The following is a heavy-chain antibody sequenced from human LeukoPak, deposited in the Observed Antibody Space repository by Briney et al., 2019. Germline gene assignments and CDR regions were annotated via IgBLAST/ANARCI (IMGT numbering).Heavy chain of an antibody. CDR2: IYYSGST. CDR1: GGYISSYY. Sequence: SETLSLTCTVSGGYISSYYWSWIRQPPGERLEWIGYIYYSGSTNYNPSLKSRVTISVDTSKNQFSLKLSSVTAADTAVYYCARLLSSAGSGSYYSTKYYYYGMDVWGQGTTVTVSS. D-gene: IGHD3-10*01. V-gene: IGHV4-59*08. J-gene: IGHJ6*02. CDR3: ARLLSSAGSGSYYSTKYYYYGMDV.